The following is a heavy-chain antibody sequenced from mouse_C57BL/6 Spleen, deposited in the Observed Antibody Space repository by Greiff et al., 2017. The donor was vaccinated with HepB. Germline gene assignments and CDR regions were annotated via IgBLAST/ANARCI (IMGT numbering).Heavy chain of an antibody. V-gene: IGHV1-19*01. J-gene: IGHJ2*01. CDR1: GYTFTDYY. D-gene: IGHD1-1*01. Sequence: VQLQQSGPVLVKPGASVKMSCKASGYTFTDYYMNWVKQSHGKSLEWIGVINPYNGGTSYNQKFKGKATLTVDKSSSTAYMGLNSLTSEDSAVYYCARRDYGSSYGYWGQGTTLTVSS. CDR3: ARRDYGSSYGY. CDR2: INPYNGGT.